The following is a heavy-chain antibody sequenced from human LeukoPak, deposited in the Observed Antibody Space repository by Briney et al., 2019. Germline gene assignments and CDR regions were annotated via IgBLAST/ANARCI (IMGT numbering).Heavy chain of an antibody. CDR1: GLTFSNYA. V-gene: IGHV3-23*01. D-gene: IGHD3-22*01. CDR3: AKMGPGAYYYDSSDFDF. J-gene: IGHJ4*02. Sequence: GGSLRLSCAASGLTFSNYAMSWVRQAQEKGLEWVSAISGYGYNTYYADSVQGRFTISRDNSKNTLYQQMNSLRAEDTAVYYCAKMGPGAYYYDSSDFDFWGQGTLVTVSS. CDR2: ISGYGYNT.